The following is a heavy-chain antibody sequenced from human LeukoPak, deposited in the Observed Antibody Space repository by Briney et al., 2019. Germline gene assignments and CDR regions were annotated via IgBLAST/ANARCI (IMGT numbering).Heavy chain of an antibody. D-gene: IGHD1-26*01. CDR3: AKDREGAAGFDY. J-gene: IGHJ4*02. V-gene: IGHV3-30*02. CDR2: IRYDGSNK. CDR1: GFTFSSYG. Sequence: PGRSLRLSCAASGFTFSSYGMHWVRQAPGKGLEWVAFIRYDGSNKYYADSVKGRFTISRDNSKNTLYLQMNSLRAEDTAVYYCAKDREGAAGFDYWGQGTLVTVSS.